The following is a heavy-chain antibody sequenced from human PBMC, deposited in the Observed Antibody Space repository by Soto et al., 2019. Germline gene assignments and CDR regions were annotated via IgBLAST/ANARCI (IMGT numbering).Heavy chain of an antibody. J-gene: IGHJ6*02. V-gene: IGHV4-39*01. D-gene: IGHD2-2*01. Sequence: PSETLSLTCTLSGFSVSSSSYSWGWIRQPPGQGLEWIGTIYSSENTYYNPSLMSRVTISVDTSKNQFSLKLSSVTAADTAVYYCARLNGYCISTNCHGYYGMDVWGQGTTVT. CDR1: GFSVSSSSYS. CDR2: IYSSENT. CDR3: ARLNGYCISTNCHGYYGMDV.